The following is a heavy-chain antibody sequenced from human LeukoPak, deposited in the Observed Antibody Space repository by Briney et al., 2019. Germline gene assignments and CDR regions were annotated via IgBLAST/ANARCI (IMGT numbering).Heavy chain of an antibody. CDR3: AMLLSVLRVDY. J-gene: IGHJ4*02. V-gene: IGHV1-2*06. Sequence: ASVTVSCTASGYTFTGCYMHWVRQAPGQGLEWMGRIDTNSGGTNYAQKFQGRVNMTRHTSISTAYMELSRLRSDDTAVFCCAMLLSVLRVDYWGQGTLVTVSS. D-gene: IGHD2/OR15-2a*01. CDR1: GYTFTGCY. CDR2: IDTNSGGT.